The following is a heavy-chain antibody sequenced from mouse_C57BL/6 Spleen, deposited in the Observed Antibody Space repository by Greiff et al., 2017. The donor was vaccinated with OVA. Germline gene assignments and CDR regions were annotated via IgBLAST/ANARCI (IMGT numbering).Heavy chain of an antibody. CDR1: GYTFTSYW. D-gene: IGHD2-9*01. V-gene: IGHV1-64*01. Sequence: QVQLQQPGAELVKPGASVKLSCKASGYTFTSYWMHWVKQRPGQGLEWIGMIHPNSGSTNYNEKFKSKATLTVDKSSSTAYMQLSSLTSEDSAVYDCARKGTYYGYDDYAMDYWGQGTSVTVSS. CDR2: IHPNSGST. CDR3: ARKGTYYGYDDYAMDY. J-gene: IGHJ4*01.